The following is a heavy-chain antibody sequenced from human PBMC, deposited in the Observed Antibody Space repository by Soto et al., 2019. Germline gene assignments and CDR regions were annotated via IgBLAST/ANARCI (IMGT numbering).Heavy chain of an antibody. CDR3: AREVVVVPAAMKYNWFEP. V-gene: IGHV4-59*01. Sequence: SETLSLTCTVSGGSISSYYWSWIRQPPGKGLEWIGYIYYSGSTNYNPSLKSRVTISVDTSKNQFSLKLSSVTAADTAVYYCAREVVVVPAAMKYNWFEPWGQGTRVTVSS. CDR2: IYYSGST. J-gene: IGHJ5*02. D-gene: IGHD2-2*01. CDR1: GGSISSYY.